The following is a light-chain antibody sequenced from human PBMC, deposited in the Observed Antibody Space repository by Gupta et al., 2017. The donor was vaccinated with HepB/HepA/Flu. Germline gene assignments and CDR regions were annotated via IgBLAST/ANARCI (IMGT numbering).Light chain of an antibody. CDR3: QQDDSYPWT. CDR1: QDIGIA. Sequence: ATRMTQSPSSFSASQGDRVTITCRASQDIGIALAWYQQKPGKAPNLLIHAASTSHSGVPSRFSGSGSGTEFTLTISLLHSEDFATFYCQQDDSYPWTFGQGTKVEVK. J-gene: IGKJ1*01. V-gene: IGKV1-8*01. CDR2: AAS.